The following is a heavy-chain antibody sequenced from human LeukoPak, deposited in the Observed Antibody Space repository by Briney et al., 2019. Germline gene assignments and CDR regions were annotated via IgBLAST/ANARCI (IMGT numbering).Heavy chain of an antibody. J-gene: IGHJ4*02. V-gene: IGHV3-48*01. Sequence: PGGSLRLSCAASGFTFSSYSMNWVRQAPGKGLEWVSYISSSSSTICYADSVKGRFTISRDNAKNSLYLQMNSLRAEDTAVYYCARDLPAAAAGIFDYWGQGTLVTVSS. CDR1: GFTFSSYS. CDR3: ARDLPAAAAGIFDY. D-gene: IGHD6-13*01. CDR2: ISSSSSTI.